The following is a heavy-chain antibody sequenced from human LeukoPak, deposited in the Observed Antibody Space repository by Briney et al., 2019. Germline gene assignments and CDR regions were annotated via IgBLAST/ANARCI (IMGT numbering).Heavy chain of an antibody. D-gene: IGHD7-27*01. J-gene: IGHJ4*02. CDR1: GGSISSYY. V-gene: IGHV4-59*12. Sequence: KSSETLSLTCTVSGGSISSYYWSWIRQPPGKGLEWIGYIYYSGSTNYNPSLKSRVTISVDTSKNQFSLQLSSVTPEDTAVYYCATNTGTVFDYWGQGALVTVSS. CDR3: ATNTGTVFDY. CDR2: IYYSGST.